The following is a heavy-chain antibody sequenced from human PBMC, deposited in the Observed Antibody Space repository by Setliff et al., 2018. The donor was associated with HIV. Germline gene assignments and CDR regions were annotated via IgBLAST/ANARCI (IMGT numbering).Heavy chain of an antibody. Sequence: SVKVSCKASGGTFSSYAISWVRQAPGQGLDWMGGIIPVFGTTNYAQKFQGRVTITADESTSTAYMELSSLISEDTAVYYCARGGVYYYDSSGWSMDYWGQGTLVTVSS. CDR3: ARGGVYYYDSSGWSMDY. V-gene: IGHV1-69*13. D-gene: IGHD3-22*01. J-gene: IGHJ4*02. CDR1: GGTFSSYA. CDR2: IIPVFGTT.